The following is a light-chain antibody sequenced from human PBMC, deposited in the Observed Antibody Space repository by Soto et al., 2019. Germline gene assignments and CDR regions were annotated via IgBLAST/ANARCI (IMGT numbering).Light chain of an antibody. CDR2: GAS. Sequence: EIVMTQSPATLSVSPGERATLFCRASQSIATSQLAWYQQKPGQAPRLLIGASTRATGIPDRFSDSGSGTDFTLTISRLEPEDFAVYYCQQFAASPRTFGQGTRLEIK. J-gene: IGKJ5*01. CDR1: QSIATSQ. V-gene: IGKV3-20*01. CDR3: QQFAASPRT.